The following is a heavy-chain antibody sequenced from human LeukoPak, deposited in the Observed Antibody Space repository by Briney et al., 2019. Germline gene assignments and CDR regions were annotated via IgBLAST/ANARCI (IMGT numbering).Heavy chain of an antibody. V-gene: IGHV3-7*05. D-gene: IGHD3-16*01. Sequence: GGSLRLSCAASGFSFNDAWMNWVRQAPGRGLEWVANIDQSGGRNNYVDSVKGRFTISRDNAKNSLFLEMSSLRADDTAVYFCARDVEGGTFDIWGQGTTVTVSS. CDR1: GFSFNDAW. J-gene: IGHJ3*02. CDR3: ARDVEGGTFDI. CDR2: IDQSGGRN.